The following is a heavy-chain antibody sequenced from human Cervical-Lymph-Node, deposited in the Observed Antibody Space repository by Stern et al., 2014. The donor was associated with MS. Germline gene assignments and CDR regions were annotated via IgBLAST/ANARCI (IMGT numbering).Heavy chain of an antibody. CDR1: GGTFSNYA. CDR3: ARLASNKTRGWCFDN. Sequence: QVQLVESGAEMKKPGSSVKVSCKASGGTFSNYAIDWVRQAPGQGLEWMGGIIPIFGTANYAQKFKGRVTIHADESTSTAYMELSSLRSEDTAVYYCARLASNKTRGWCFDNWGQGTLVTVSS. J-gene: IGHJ4*02. V-gene: IGHV1-69*01. CDR2: IIPIFGTA. D-gene: IGHD6-19*01.